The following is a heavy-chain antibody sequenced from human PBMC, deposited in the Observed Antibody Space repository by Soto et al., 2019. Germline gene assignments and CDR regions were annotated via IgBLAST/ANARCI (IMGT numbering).Heavy chain of an antibody. J-gene: IGHJ6*03. CDR2: IWSDESNK. CDR3: ARDLGIAFFSSGRCPRYYYYMYV. V-gene: IGHV3-33*01. D-gene: IGHD1-26*01. Sequence: PGKGLEWVAVIWSDESNKYYADSVKGRVTISRDNSKNTLYLQMNSLRAEDTAVYYCARDLGIAFFSSGRCPRYYYYMYVCRKGTAVTISS.